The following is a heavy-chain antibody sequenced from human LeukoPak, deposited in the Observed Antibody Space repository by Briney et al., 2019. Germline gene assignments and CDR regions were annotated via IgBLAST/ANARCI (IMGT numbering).Heavy chain of an antibody. D-gene: IGHD3-3*01. CDR3: AREGNDFWSGPVWFDP. J-gene: IGHJ5*02. Sequence: GSLRLSCAASGFSFSSFWMTWGRQAPGKGLEWVGNIKQDGSEKYYVDSVKGRFTISRDNAKDSLFLQMNSLRADDTAVYYCAREGNDFWSGPVWFDPWGQGTLVTVSS. V-gene: IGHV3-7*01. CDR1: GFSFSSFW. CDR2: IKQDGSEK.